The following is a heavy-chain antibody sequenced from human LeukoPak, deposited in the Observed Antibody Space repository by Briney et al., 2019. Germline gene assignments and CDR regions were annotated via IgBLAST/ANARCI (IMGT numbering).Heavy chain of an antibody. D-gene: IGHD5-12*01. V-gene: IGHV4-39*07. CDR3: ARKSGYGIFDY. J-gene: IGHJ4*02. CDR2: IYYSGST. CDR1: GGSISSSSYY. Sequence: SETLSLTCTVSGGSISSSSYYWGWIRQPPGKGLEWIGSIYYSGSTYYNPSLKCRVTISVDTSKNQFSLKLSSVTAADTAVYYCARKSGYGIFDYWGQGTLVTVSS.